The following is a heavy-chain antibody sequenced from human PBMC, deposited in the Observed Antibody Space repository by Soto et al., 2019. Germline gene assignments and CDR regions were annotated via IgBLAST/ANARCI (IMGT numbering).Heavy chain of an antibody. J-gene: IGHJ4*02. V-gene: IGHV1-46*01. D-gene: IGHD6-13*01. CDR2: NNPSGGSK. Sequence: GASVKVSCKASGYTFTVHNIHLVLQVPRQGLERMEINNPSGGSKSYTDTFQGRVTMTRDTSTRTVYMVLTSLTPEDTAVYYCARIAGAGKTYFDHWGQGTLVTVSS. CDR3: ARIAGAGKTYFDH. CDR1: GYTFTVHN.